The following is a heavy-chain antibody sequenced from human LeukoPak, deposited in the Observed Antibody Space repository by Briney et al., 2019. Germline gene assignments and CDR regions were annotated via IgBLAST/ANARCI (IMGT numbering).Heavy chain of an antibody. Sequence: ASVKVSCKAFGYTFTAYYMHWVRQAPGQGFEWMGWINLDSGATDYAQKFQGRVTMARDTSSGTAYMEVSRLRSDDTAVYYCASPHNKSLSSGKFYPAFDIWGQGKKVNVSS. CDR2: INLDSGAT. V-gene: IGHV1-2*02. J-gene: IGHJ3*02. CDR3: ASPHNKSLSSGKFYPAFDI. CDR1: GYTFTAYY. D-gene: IGHD3-10*01.